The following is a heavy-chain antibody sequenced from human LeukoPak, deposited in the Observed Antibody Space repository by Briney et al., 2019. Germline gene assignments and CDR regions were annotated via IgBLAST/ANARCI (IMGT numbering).Heavy chain of an antibody. CDR3: AKDTSDYGDFYNWFDP. D-gene: IGHD4-17*01. CDR1: GFTFDDYA. CDR2: ISWNSGSI. J-gene: IGHJ5*02. V-gene: IGHV3-9*01. Sequence: GRSLRVSCAASGFTFDDYAMHWVRQAPGKGLEWVSCISWNSGSIGYADSVKGRFTISRDNAKNSLYLQMNSLRAEDTALYYCAKDTSDYGDFYNWFDPWGQGTLVTVSS.